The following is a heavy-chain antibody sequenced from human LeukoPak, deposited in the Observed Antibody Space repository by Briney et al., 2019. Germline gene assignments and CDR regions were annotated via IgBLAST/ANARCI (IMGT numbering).Heavy chain of an antibody. D-gene: IGHD6-19*01. Sequence: ASVKVSCKASGYTFTGYYMHWVRQAPGQGLEWMGWISAYNGNTNYAQKLQGRVTMTTDTSTSTAYMELRSLRSDDTAVYYCARDHQWLVRHFDYWGQGTLVTVSS. CDR3: ARDHQWLVRHFDY. CDR2: ISAYNGNT. J-gene: IGHJ4*02. CDR1: GYTFTGYY. V-gene: IGHV1-18*04.